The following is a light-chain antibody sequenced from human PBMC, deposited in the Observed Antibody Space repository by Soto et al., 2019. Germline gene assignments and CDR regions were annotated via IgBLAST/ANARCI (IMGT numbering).Light chain of an antibody. CDR1: QSISSF. J-gene: IGKJ4*01. V-gene: IGKV1-39*01. CDR3: QQSYSTLIT. Sequence: DIEMTQSPSSLSASVGDRVTITCRASQSISSFLNWYQQKRGKAPKLLIQGATALQSGVPLRFSGSRSGTDFSLTISSLQPEDFATYYCQQSYSTLITFGGGTKVDIK. CDR2: GAT.